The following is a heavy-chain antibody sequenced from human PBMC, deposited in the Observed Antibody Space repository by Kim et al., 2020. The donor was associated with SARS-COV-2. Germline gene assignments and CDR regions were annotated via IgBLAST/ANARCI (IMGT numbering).Heavy chain of an antibody. D-gene: IGHD3-16*01. Sequence: SYGASVKGRFTISRDNPKNTVYLEMSSLRAEDTALYYCAKYTISEAMGEHWGQGTMVTVSS. V-gene: IGHV3-23*01. CDR3: AKYTISEAMGEH. J-gene: IGHJ1*01.